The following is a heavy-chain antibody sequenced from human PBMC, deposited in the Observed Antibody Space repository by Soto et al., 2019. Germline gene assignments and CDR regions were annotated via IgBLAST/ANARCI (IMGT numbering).Heavy chain of an antibody. CDR1: GGSISSGDYY. J-gene: IGHJ6*02. CDR3: ARGPHDYGDYVGYSYYGMDV. Sequence: QVQLQESGPGLVKPSQTLSLTCTVSGGSISSGDYYWSWIRQPPGKGLEWIGYIYYSGSTYYNPSLKSRVTISVVTSKNQFSLKLSSVTAADTAVYYCARGPHDYGDYVGYSYYGMDVWGQGTTVTVSS. D-gene: IGHD4-17*01. V-gene: IGHV4-30-4*01. CDR2: IYYSGST.